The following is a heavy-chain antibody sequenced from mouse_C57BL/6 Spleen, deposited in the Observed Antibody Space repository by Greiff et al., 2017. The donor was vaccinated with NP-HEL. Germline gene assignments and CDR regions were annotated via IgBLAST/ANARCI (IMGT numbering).Heavy chain of an antibody. CDR1: GFTFSDYY. Sequence: EVMLVESEGGLVQPGSSMKLSCTASGFTFSDYYMAWVRQVPEKGLEWVANINYDGSSTYYLDSLKSRFIISRDNAKNILYLQMSSLKSEDTATYYCARDRAYFDVWGTGTTLTVSS. J-gene: IGHJ1*03. CDR2: INYDGSST. V-gene: IGHV5-16*01. D-gene: IGHD3-1*01. CDR3: ARDRAYFDV.